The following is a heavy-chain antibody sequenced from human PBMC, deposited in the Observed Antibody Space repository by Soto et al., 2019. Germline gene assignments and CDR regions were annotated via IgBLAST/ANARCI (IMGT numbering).Heavy chain of an antibody. D-gene: IGHD3-22*01. J-gene: IGHJ4*02. Sequence: GSLRLSCAASGFTFSSYAMSWVRQAPGKGLEWVSAISGSGGSTYYADSVKGRFTISRDNSKNTLYLQMNSLRAEDTAVYYCAKDAKRITMIVVVITITGPFDYWGQGTLVTVSS. CDR1: GFTFSSYA. CDR3: AKDAKRITMIVVVITITGPFDY. CDR2: ISGSGGST. V-gene: IGHV3-23*01.